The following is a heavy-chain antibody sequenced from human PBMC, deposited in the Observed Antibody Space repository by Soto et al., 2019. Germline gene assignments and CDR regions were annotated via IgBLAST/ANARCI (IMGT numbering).Heavy chain of an antibody. CDR1: GDTFSFYT. V-gene: IGHV1-69*02. J-gene: IGHJ4*02. D-gene: IGHD3-10*01. Sequence: QVQLVQSGAELKKPGSSVKVSCKASGDTFSFYTINWVRQAPGLGLEWMGRVNPILSMSNYAQKFQGRVTMTADKSTRTAYMGLRSLRSEATAFYYCATSYGSGYRAFDYWGQGALVTVSS. CDR2: VNPILSMS. CDR3: ATSYGSGYRAFDY.